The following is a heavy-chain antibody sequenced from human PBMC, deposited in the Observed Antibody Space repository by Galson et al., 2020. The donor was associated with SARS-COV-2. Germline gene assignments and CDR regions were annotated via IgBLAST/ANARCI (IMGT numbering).Heavy chain of an antibody. CDR2: TYYRSQWYN. J-gene: IGHJ4*02. Sequence: SQTLSLTCAISGDSVSGNSVAWNWIRRSPSRGLEWLGRTYYRSQWYNEYAEALKSRLIINPDTSKNQFSLHLSSVTSEDTAVYYCARGTKGRGVIDYFDYWGQGTLVTVSS. D-gene: IGHD3-16*02. CDR1: GDSVSGNSVA. V-gene: IGHV6-1*01. CDR3: ARGTKGRGVIDYFDY.